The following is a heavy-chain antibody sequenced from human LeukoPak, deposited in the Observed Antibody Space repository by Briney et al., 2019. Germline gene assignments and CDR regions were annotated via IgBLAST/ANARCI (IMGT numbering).Heavy chain of an antibody. CDR1: GFTFSSYS. J-gene: IGHJ6*03. V-gene: IGHV3-21*04. D-gene: IGHD6-6*01. CDR2: ISSSSSYI. CDR3: AREMGLAARPYYYYMDV. Sequence: GGSLRLSCAASGFTFSSYSMNWVRQAPGKGLEWVSSISSSSSYIYYADSVKGRFTISRDNAKNSLYLQMNSLRAEDTAVYYCAREMGLAARPYYYYMDVWGKGTTVTVSS.